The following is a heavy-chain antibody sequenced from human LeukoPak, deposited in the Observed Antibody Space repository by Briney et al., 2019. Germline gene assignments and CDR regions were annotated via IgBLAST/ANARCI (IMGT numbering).Heavy chain of an antibody. Sequence: GGSLRLSCAASGLTFSSYAIGWVRQAPGKGLEWVSGISGSGGSTYYADSVKGRFTITRDNSKNTLYLQMNSLRAEDTAVYYCAKASNYYDSSGYYYGYYFDYWGQGTLVTVSS. CDR1: GLTFSSYA. J-gene: IGHJ4*02. D-gene: IGHD3-22*01. CDR3: AKASNYYDSSGYYYGYYFDY. V-gene: IGHV3-23*01. CDR2: ISGSGGST.